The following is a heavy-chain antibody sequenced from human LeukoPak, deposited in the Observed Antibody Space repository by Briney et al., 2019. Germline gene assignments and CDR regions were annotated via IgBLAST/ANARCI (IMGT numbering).Heavy chain of an antibody. CDR3: ARGDTQSKYRQFDS. D-gene: IGHD1-26*01. V-gene: IGHV1-46*01. CDR1: GYTFTSYH. J-gene: IGHJ4*02. CDR2: INPSGGSP. Sequence: ASVKVSCKASGYTFTSYHLHWVRQAPGQGLEWMGIINPSGGSPNYAQKFQGRVTMTRDMSTSTVNMELSSLRAEDTGVYYCARGDTQSKYRQFDSWGQGSLVIVSS.